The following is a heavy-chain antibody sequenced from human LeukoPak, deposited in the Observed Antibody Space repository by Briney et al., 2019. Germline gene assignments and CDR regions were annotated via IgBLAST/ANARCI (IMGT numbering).Heavy chain of an antibody. Sequence: GGSLRLSCAASGFTFTNYDMHWVRQATGKGLEWVSAIGIRGDTYYPGSVKGRLTISRENAKNSLYLQMNSLRAEDTAVYYCARGGVPVSGIDEIDYWGQGTLVTVSS. CDR2: IGIRGDT. CDR3: ARGGVPVSGIDEIDY. D-gene: IGHD6-19*01. V-gene: IGHV3-13*01. J-gene: IGHJ4*02. CDR1: GFTFTNYD.